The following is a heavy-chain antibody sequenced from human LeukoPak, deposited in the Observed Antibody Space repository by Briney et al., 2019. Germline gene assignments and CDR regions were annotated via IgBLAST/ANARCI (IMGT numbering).Heavy chain of an antibody. CDR2: ILYDGTNK. CDR1: GFTFTNYA. V-gene: IGHV3-30*04. Sequence: GGSLRLSCAASGFTFTNYAMHWVRQAPGKGLEWVAVILYDGTNKYADSVKGRFTISRDNSKNTLYLQMNSMRVEDTAVYYCVPDHHFLSGADRHLFHCWGQGTLVTVSS. J-gene: IGHJ4*02. CDR3: VPDHHFLSGADRHLFHC. D-gene: IGHD3-3*02.